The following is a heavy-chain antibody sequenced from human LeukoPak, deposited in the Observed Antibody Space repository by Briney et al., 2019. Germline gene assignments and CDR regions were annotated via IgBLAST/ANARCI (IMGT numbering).Heavy chain of an antibody. CDR2: IYYSGST. V-gene: IGHV4-30-4*08. J-gene: IGHJ4*02. Sequence: SETLSLTCTVSGGSISSGDYYWSWIRQPPGKGLEWIGYIYYSGSTYYNPSLKRRVTISVDTSNNQFSLKLSSVTAADTAVYYCARVGGFGDLGDFDYWGQGTLVTVSS. D-gene: IGHD3-10*01. CDR3: ARVGGFGDLGDFDY. CDR1: GGSISSGDYY.